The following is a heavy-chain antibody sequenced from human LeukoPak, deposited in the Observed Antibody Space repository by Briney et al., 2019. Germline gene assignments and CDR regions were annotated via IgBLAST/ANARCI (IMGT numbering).Heavy chain of an antibody. D-gene: IGHD1-7*01. Sequence: SETLSLTCAVYGGSSSGYYWSWIRQPPGKGLEWIGEINHSGSTNYNPSLKSRVTISVDTSKNQFSLKLSSVTAADTAVSYCARGRVANWNYGWFDPWGQGTLVTVSS. CDR3: ARGRVANWNYGWFDP. CDR1: GGSSSGYY. J-gene: IGHJ5*02. CDR2: INHSGST. V-gene: IGHV4-34*01.